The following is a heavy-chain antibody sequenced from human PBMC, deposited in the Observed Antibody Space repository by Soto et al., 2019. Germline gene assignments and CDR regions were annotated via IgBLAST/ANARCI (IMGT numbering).Heavy chain of an antibody. CDR2: ISYDGSNK. CDR1: GFTFSSYA. Sequence: AASGFTFSSYAMHWVRQAPGKGLEWVAVISYDGSNKYYADSVKGRFTISRDNSKNTLYLQMNSLRAEDTAVYYCARQYSSGWYYYGMDVWGQGTTVTVSS. V-gene: IGHV3-30-3*01. CDR3: ARQYSSGWYYYGMDV. J-gene: IGHJ6*02. D-gene: IGHD6-19*01.